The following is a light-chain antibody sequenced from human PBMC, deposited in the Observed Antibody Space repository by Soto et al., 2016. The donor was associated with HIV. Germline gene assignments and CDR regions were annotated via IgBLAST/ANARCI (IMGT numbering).Light chain of an antibody. Sequence: DIQMTQSPSSLSASVEDRVTITCRASQNIKSYLNWYQKKVGEAPKLLIFAAVNLQSGSHQGSVAVYLGQISFSPSPVCNLKILQLTTVQQSYSTPWTFGLGTRVELK. J-gene: IGKJ1*01. CDR3: QQSYSTPWT. CDR1: QNIKSY. CDR2: AAV. V-gene: IGKV1-39*01.